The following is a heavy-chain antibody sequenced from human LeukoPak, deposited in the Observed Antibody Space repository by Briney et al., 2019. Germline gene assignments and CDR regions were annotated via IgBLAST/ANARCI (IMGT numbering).Heavy chain of an antibody. Sequence: GSLRLSCAASGFTFSFFLIPWVRQAPGKGLVWVSRINRDGSSTNYADSVEGRFTISRDNAKNTLHLQMNSLRAEDTAVYYCAKDRLRYCTGDNCYSPVDYWGQGILVTVSS. CDR3: AKDRLRYCTGDNCYSPVDY. V-gene: IGHV3-74*01. J-gene: IGHJ4*01. CDR2: INRDGSST. D-gene: IGHD2-15*01. CDR1: GFTFSFFL.